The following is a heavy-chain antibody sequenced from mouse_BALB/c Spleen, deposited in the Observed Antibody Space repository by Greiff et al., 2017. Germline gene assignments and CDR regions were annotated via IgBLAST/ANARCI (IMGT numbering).Heavy chain of an antibody. CDR3: AREEATLYFDY. Sequence: EVKLQESGGGLVQPGGSRKLSCAASGFTFSSFGMHWVRQAPEKGLEWVAYISSGSSTIYYADTVKGRFTISRDNPKNTLFLQMTSLRSEDTAMYYCAREEATLYFDYWGQGTTLTVSS. J-gene: IGHJ2*01. V-gene: IGHV5-17*02. CDR2: ISSGSSTI. D-gene: IGHD3-2*02. CDR1: GFTFSSFG.